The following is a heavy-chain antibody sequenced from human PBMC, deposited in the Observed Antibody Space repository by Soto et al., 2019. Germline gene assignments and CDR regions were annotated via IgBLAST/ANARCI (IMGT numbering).Heavy chain of an antibody. CDR1: GLTFDNYA. D-gene: IGHD6-13*01. CDR3: AKWSTLGGTSSWSNWFDP. CDR2: ISGSGGST. V-gene: IGHV3-23*01. J-gene: IGHJ5*02. Sequence: GGSLRRSCAAPGLTFDNYAMSWVRQDPGKGLEWVSAISGSGGSTYYADSVKGRFTISRDNSKDTLYLQMNSLRAEDTAVYYCAKWSTLGGTSSWSNWFDPWGQGTLVTVS.